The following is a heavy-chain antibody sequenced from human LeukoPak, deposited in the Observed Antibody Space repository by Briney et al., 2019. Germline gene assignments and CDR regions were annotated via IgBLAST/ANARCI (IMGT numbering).Heavy chain of an antibody. CDR1: GFSLSTRGMC. J-gene: IGHJ4*02. Sequence: SGPALVKPTQTLTLTCTFSGFSLSTRGMCVSWIRQPPGKALEWLARIDWDDDKYYSTSLKTKLTISKDTSKNQVVLTMTNMDPVDTATYYCARNYYDSSGYPDWGQGTLVTVSS. V-gene: IGHV2-70*11. CDR2: IDWDDDK. CDR3: ARNYYDSSGYPD. D-gene: IGHD3-22*01.